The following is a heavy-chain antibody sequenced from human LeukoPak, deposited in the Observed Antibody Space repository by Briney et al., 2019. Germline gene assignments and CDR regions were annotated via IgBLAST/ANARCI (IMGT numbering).Heavy chain of an antibody. Sequence: RGSLRLSGAASAATFSSNWMHWGRQAPGKGLVLVSRISKDGSSTNYADSVKGRFTSSIDNANNTLYLQMSSLTAEDTAVYYCAASMAGFNWFDPWGQGTLVTVSS. D-gene: IGHD6-19*01. CDR2: ISKDGSST. J-gene: IGHJ5*02. CDR1: AATFSSNW. CDR3: AASMAGFNWFDP. V-gene: IGHV3-74*01.